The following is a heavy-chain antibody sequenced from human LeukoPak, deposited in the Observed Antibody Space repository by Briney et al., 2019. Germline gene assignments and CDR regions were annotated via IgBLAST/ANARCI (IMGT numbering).Heavy chain of an antibody. Sequence: GGSLRLSCAASGFTFSSYWMSWVRQAPGKGLEWVANIKQDGSEKYYVDSVKGRFTISRDNAKNSLYLQMNSLRAEDTAVYYCARVGYYDFWSGYWNYYHYMDVWGKGTTVTVSS. V-gene: IGHV3-7*01. CDR2: IKQDGSEK. CDR3: ARVGYYDFWSGYWNYYHYMDV. CDR1: GFTFSSYW. J-gene: IGHJ6*03. D-gene: IGHD3-3*01.